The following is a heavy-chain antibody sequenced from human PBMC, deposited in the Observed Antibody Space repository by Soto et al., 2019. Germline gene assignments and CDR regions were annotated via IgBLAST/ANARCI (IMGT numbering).Heavy chain of an antibody. J-gene: IGHJ3*02. CDR1: GFTVSSNY. Sequence: GGSLRLSCAASGFTVSSNYMSWVRQAPGKGLEWVSVIYSGGSTYYADSVKGRFTISRDNSKNTLYLQMNSLRAEDTAVYYCAXDRGSGSYYRRLDAFDIWGQGTMVTVSS. CDR2: IYSGGST. D-gene: IGHD1-26*01. V-gene: IGHV3-53*01. CDR3: AXDRGSGSYYRRLDAFDI.